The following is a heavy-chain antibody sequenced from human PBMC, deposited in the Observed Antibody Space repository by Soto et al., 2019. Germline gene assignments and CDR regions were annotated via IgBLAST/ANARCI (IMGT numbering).Heavy chain of an antibody. CDR2: IYYSGST. CDR1: GGSIGSYC. V-gene: IGHV4-59*08. Sequence: SETLSLTCSVSGGSIGSYCWSWIRQPPGKGLEWIGYIYYSGSTNYNPSLKSRVTISVDTSKNQFSLKLSSVTAADTAVYYCARRYGDCFDFWGQGTLLTVSS. J-gene: IGHJ4*02. CDR3: ARRYGDCFDF. D-gene: IGHD4-17*01.